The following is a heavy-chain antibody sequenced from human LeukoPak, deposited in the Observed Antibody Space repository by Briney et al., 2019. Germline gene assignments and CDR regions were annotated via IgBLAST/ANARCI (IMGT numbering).Heavy chain of an antibody. CDR2: IKQDGSEK. Sequence: GGSLRLSCAASGFTFSSYWMSWVRQAPGKGLEWVANIKQDGSEKYYVDSVKGRFTISRDNAKNSLYLQMNSLRAEDTAVYYCARDLPYSSSWYSIRYYYYMDVWGKGTTVTVSS. D-gene: IGHD6-13*01. CDR1: GFTFSSYW. CDR3: ARDLPYSSSWYSIRYYYYMDV. V-gene: IGHV3-7*01. J-gene: IGHJ6*03.